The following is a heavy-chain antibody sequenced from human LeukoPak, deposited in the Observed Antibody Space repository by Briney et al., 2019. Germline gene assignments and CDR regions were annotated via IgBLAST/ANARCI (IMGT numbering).Heavy chain of an antibody. D-gene: IGHD1-7*01. V-gene: IGHV3-23*01. J-gene: IGHJ4*02. CDR3: AKDDLITGTTFDY. CDR1: GFTFSSYA. Sequence: GGSLRLSCAASGFTFSSYAMGWVRQAPGKGLEWVSAISGSGGSTYYADSVKGRFTISRDNSKNTLYLQMNSLRAEDTAVYYCAKDDLITGTTFDYWGQGTLVTVSS. CDR2: ISGSGGST.